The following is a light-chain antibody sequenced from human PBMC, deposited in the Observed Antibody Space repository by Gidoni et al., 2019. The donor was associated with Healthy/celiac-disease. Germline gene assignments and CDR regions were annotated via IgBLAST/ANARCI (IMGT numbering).Light chain of an antibody. CDR1: QSVSSY. Sequence: EMVLQQSPATLSSPPGERATLSCRASQSVSSYLAWYQQKPGQAPRLLIYDASNRATGIPARFSGSGSGTDFTLTISSLEPEDFAVYYCQQRSNWPPAFGGGTKVEIK. CDR3: QQRSNWPPA. CDR2: DAS. V-gene: IGKV3-11*01. J-gene: IGKJ4*01.